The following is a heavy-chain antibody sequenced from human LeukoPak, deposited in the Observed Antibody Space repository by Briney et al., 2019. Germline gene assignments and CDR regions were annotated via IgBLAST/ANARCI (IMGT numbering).Heavy chain of an antibody. V-gene: IGHV3-7*04. J-gene: IGHJ3*01. Sequence: GGSLRLSCAASGFTFSNYWMHWVRQAPGKGLEWVAHIKQDGSEKNYVDSVEGRFTISRDNAKNSVYLQMNSLRAEDTAVYYCARVWSAFDVWGQGTMVTVSS. CDR2: IKQDGSEK. CDR3: ARVWSAFDV. CDR1: GFTFSNYW. D-gene: IGHD3-3*01.